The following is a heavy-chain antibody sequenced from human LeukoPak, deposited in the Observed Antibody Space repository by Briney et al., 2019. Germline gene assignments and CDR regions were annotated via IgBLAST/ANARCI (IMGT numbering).Heavy chain of an antibody. CDR3: ARGGATSYYYYYMDV. Sequence: ASVKVSCKASGYTFTGYYMHWVRQATGQGLEWMGWMNPNSGNTGYAQKFQGRVTITRNTSISTAYMELSSLRSEDTAVYYCARGGATSYYYYYMDVWGKGTTVTVSS. V-gene: IGHV1-8*03. D-gene: IGHD1-26*01. CDR2: MNPNSGNT. CDR1: GYTFTGYY. J-gene: IGHJ6*03.